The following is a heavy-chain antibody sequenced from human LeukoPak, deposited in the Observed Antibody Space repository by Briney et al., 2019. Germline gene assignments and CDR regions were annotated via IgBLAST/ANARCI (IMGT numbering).Heavy chain of an antibody. CDR2: INWNGGRT. J-gene: IGHJ4*02. V-gene: IGHV3-20*04. CDR3: AREYYGSGSYYNVGY. CDR1: GFTFDDYG. D-gene: IGHD3-10*01. Sequence: GGSLRLSCAASGFTFDDYGMSWIRQVPGKGLEWVSGINWNGGRTGYADSVKGRFTISRDNAKKSLYVQMNSLRAEDTALYYCAREYYGSGSYYNVGYWGQGTLVTVSS.